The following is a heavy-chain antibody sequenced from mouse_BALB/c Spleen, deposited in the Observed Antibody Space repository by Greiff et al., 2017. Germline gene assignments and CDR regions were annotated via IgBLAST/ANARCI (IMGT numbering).Heavy chain of an antibody. D-gene: IGHD2-4*01. CDR3: ARWDYDYDGGFAY. CDR1: GYSFTSYY. CDR2: IFPGSGNT. V-gene: IGHV1-66*01. Sequence: VQLQQSGPELVKPGASVKISCKASGYSFTSYYIHWVKQRPGQGLEWIGWIFPGSGNTKYNEKFKGKATLTADTSSSTAYMQLSSLTSEDSAVYFCARWDYDYDGGFAYWGQGTLVTVSA. J-gene: IGHJ3*01.